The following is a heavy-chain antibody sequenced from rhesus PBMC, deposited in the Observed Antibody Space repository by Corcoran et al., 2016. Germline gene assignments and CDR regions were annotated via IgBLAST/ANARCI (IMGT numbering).Heavy chain of an antibody. D-gene: IGHD3S6*01. J-gene: IGHJ4*01. CDR3: AKGTNPDFDY. CDR1: GYSFTSYW. CDR2: IDPSDSDT. V-gene: IGHV5-2*01. Sequence: EVQLVQSGAEVKRPGESLKISCKTYGYSFTSYWISWVRQMPGKGLEWMGAIDPSDSDTRYSPSFQGQVTISADKSISTAYLQWSSLKASDSATYYCAKGTNPDFDYWGQGVLVTVSS.